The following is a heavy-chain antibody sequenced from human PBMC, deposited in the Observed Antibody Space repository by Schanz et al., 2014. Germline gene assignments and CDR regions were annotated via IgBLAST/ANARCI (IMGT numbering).Heavy chain of an antibody. CDR2: IIPVLNIA. CDR3: AREVGLYDRGWFDP. V-gene: IGHV1-69*08. D-gene: IGHD3-22*01. J-gene: IGHJ5*02. CDR1: GGTFSRLT. Sequence: QVQLVQSGAEVKKPGSSVRVSCKASGGTFSRLTFSWVRQAPGQGLEWMGKIIPVLNIATYAQRFQGRVSITADTSTNTAYMELSSLTSEDTAVYYCAREVGLYDRGWFDPWGQGTLVTVSS.